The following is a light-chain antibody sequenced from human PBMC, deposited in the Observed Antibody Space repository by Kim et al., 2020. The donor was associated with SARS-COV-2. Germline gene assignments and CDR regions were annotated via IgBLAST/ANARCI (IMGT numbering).Light chain of an antibody. Sequence: VSPGQTAIITCSGDKLGDKYACWYQQKPGQSPVLVIYQDNQRPSGIPERFSGSNSGNTATLTISGTQAMDEADYYCQAWDSSILYVFGTGTKVTVL. CDR3: QAWDSSILYV. CDR1: KLGDKY. J-gene: IGLJ1*01. V-gene: IGLV3-1*01. CDR2: QDN.